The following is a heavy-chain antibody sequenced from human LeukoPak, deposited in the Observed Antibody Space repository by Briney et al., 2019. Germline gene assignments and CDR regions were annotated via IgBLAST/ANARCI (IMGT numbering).Heavy chain of an antibody. CDR1: GGSISSYY. D-gene: IGHD3-3*01. J-gene: IGHJ4*02. V-gene: IGHV4-59*01. CDR2: IYYSGST. Sequence: SETLSLTCTVSGGSISSYYWSWVRQPPGKRLEWIGHIYYSGSTNYNPSLKSRVAISVDTSKNQFSLKLSSVTAADTAVYYCASRSSIWSGYQDTLYYFDSWGQGTLVTVSS. CDR3: ASRSSIWSGYQDTLYYFDS.